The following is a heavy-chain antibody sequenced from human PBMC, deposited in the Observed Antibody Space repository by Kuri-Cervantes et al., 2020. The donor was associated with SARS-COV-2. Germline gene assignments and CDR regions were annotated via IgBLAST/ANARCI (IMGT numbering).Heavy chain of an antibody. D-gene: IGHD3-3*01. CDR1: GYSISSGYY. Sequence: ESLKISCAVSGYSISSGYYWGWIRQPPGKGLEWIGEINHSGSANYNPSLKSRVTISVDKSKNQLSLKLSSVTAADTAVYYCARASTTVFGVLIALFSSNAFDIWGQGTMVTVSS. V-gene: IGHV4-38-2*01. J-gene: IGHJ3*02. CDR3: ARASTTVFGVLIALFSSNAFDI. CDR2: INHSGSA.